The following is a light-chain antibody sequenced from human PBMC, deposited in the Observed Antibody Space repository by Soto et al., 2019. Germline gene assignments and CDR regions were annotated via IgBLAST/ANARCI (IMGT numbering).Light chain of an antibody. CDR3: MQGTHWPIT. CDR2: KVS. V-gene: IGKV2-30*02. J-gene: IGKJ5*01. CDR1: QSLVHSDGIAY. Sequence: DFVVTQDPLSLSVTPGQPASISCRSNQSLVHSDGIAYFSWFQQRPGRSPRRLIYKVSNRDSGVPARFSGSGSGTDFALKISRVEAEDVGVYYCMQGTHWPITFGQGTRLEIK.